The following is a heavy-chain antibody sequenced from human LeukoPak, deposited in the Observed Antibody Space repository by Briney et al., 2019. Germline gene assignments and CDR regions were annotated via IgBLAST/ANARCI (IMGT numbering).Heavy chain of an antibody. CDR2: LYAGGES. D-gene: IGHD3-10*01. J-gene: IGHJ4*02. V-gene: IGHV3-53*01. CDR1: GFAVKSGY. Sequence: GGSLGLSCAASGFAVKSGYMNWVRQAPGKGLEWVSVLYAGGESYYADSVLGRFTISRDNSNNTVFLEMNSLTADDTAFYFCARDSAGNQYSSGNFDLWGQGTLVTVSS. CDR3: ARDSAGNQYSSGNFDL.